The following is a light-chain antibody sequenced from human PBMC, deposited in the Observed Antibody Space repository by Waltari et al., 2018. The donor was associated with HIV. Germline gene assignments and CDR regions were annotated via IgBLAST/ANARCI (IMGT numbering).Light chain of an antibody. Sequence: SDVTQPASVSGFPGQSITVSCTGDGTDFGFYNSISWYQQQPGKVPKLLLYEVDSRASGVSSRFSGSKSGNTASLTISWLHLDDEGVYYCASYTAKDTVLFGGGTTVTVL. CDR1: GTDFGFYNS. J-gene: IGLJ2*01. CDR3: ASYTAKDTVL. CDR2: EVD. V-gene: IGLV2-14*03.